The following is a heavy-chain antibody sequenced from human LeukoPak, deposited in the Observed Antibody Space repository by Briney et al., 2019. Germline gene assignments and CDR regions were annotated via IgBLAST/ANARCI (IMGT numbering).Heavy chain of an antibody. J-gene: IGHJ4*02. CDR2: ISGSGGST. Sequence: GGSLRLSCAASGFTFSSYAMSWVRQAPGKGLEWVSAISGSGGSTYYADSVKGRFTISRDNSKNTLYLQMNSLRAEDTAVYYCAKDGGKGFKLGRRGTTDYWGQGTLVTVSS. CDR3: AKDGGKGFKLGRRGTTDY. D-gene: IGHD1-1*01. V-gene: IGHV3-23*01. CDR1: GFTFSSYA.